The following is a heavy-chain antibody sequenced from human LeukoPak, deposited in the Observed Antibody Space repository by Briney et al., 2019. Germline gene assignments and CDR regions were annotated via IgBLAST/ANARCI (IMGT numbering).Heavy chain of an antibody. Sequence: GGSLRLSCAASGFAFSSYGMHWVRQAPGKGLEWVAVIWYDGTNEQYADSVKGRFTISRDNSKNTLHLQMNSLRAEDTALYYCAKSDYWGQGTLVTVSS. J-gene: IGHJ4*02. CDR1: GFAFSSYG. V-gene: IGHV3-30*02. CDR3: AKSDY. CDR2: IWYDGTNE.